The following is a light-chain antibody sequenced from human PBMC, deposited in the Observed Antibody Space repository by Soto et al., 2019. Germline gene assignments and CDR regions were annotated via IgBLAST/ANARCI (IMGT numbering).Light chain of an antibody. Sequence: EIVMTQSPATLSVSPGERATLSCMASQSIGTKLAWYQQTPGQAPRLLIYGASNRATGVPARFSGSVSGTDFSLTISSLQYEDFAVYYCQQYSSWLWTFGPGTKVDIK. CDR3: QQYSSWLWT. CDR1: QSIGTK. J-gene: IGKJ1*01. V-gene: IGKV3-15*01. CDR2: GAS.